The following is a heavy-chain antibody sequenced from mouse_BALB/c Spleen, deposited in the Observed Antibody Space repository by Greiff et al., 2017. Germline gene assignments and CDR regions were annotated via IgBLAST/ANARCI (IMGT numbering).Heavy chain of an antibody. CDR1: GYTFTSYW. Sequence: QVQLKQSGAELAKPGASVKMSCKASGYTFTSYWMHWVKQRPGQGLEWIGYINPSTGYTEYNQKFKDKATLTADKSSSTAYMQLSSLTSEDSAVYYCARSWGTARATVDYWGQGTTLTVSS. D-gene: IGHD3-2*01. V-gene: IGHV1-7*01. CDR2: INPSTGYT. CDR3: ARSWGTARATVDY. J-gene: IGHJ2*01.